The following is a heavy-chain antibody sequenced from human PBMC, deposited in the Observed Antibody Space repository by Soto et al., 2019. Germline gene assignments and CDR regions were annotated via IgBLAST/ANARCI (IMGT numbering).Heavy chain of an antibody. V-gene: IGHV6-1*01. CDR1: GDSVSSNSAA. J-gene: IGHJ4*02. Sequence: PSQTLSLTCAISGDSVSSNSAAWNWIRQSLSRGLEWLGRTFYRSKWYSDYAVSVRSRITINPDTSKNQFSLQLKSVTPEDTAVYFCARESELAAAGPLTYWSLGTLVTVSS. D-gene: IGHD6-13*01. CDR3: ARESELAAAGPLTY. CDR2: TFYRSKWYS.